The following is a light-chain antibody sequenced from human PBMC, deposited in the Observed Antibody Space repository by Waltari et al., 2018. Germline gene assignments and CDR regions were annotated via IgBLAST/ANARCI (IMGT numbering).Light chain of an antibody. CDR2: KAS. J-gene: IGKJ1*01. CDR1: QSIGSW. CDR3: QQYSSEST. Sequence: DIQMTQSPSTLSASVGDRVTITGRASQSIGSWLAWYQQKPGKAPKLLIYKASSLETGGPSMFSGSGSGTEFTLTISSLQPDDFATYYCQQYSSESTFGQGTKVEIK. V-gene: IGKV1-5*03.